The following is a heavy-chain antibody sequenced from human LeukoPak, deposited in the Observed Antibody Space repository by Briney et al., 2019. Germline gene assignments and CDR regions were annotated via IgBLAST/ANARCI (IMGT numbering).Heavy chain of an antibody. Sequence: ASVKVSCKVSGYTLTELSMHWVRQAPGQGLEWMGIINPSGGSTSYAQKFQGRVTMTRDTSTSTVYMELSSLRSEDTAVYYCARSVAGSGGFFDYWGQGTLVTVSS. J-gene: IGHJ4*02. CDR2: INPSGGST. V-gene: IGHV1-46*01. CDR3: ARSVAGSGGFFDY. D-gene: IGHD1-26*01. CDR1: GYTLTELS.